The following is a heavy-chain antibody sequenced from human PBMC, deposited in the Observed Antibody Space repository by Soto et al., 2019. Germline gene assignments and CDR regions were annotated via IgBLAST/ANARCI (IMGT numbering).Heavy chain of an antibody. V-gene: IGHV1-69*13. D-gene: IGHD3-22*01. CDR2: IIPIFGTA. CDR1: GGTFSTYA. J-gene: IGHJ4*02. Sequence: SVKVSCKASGGTFSTYAISWVRQAPGQGLEWMGGIIPIFGTANYAQKFQGRVTITADESTSTAYMELSSLRSEDTAVYYCSYHYDSSGYYLYWGQGTLVTVSS. CDR3: SYHYDSSGYYLY.